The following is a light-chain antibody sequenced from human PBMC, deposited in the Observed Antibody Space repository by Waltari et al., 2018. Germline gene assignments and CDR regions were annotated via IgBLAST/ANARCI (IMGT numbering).Light chain of an antibody. CDR1: QSVLYNLNNKNY. CDR3: QQYYSTPQT. V-gene: IGKV4-1*01. Sequence: LMTQSPDSLAVSLGERATINCKSSQSVLYNLNNKNYLAWYQQKPGQPPKLLIYWASIRESGVPDRLSGSGSGTDFTLTISSLQAEDVGVYYCQQYYSTPQTFGQGTKVEIK. J-gene: IGKJ1*01. CDR2: WAS.